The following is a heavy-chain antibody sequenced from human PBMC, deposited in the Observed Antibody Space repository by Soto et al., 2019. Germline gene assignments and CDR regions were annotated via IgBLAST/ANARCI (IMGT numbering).Heavy chain of an antibody. J-gene: IGHJ4*02. CDR3: ARNCSTTSCQIWGFDY. CDR1: GDSVSSNSAG. CDR2: TYYRSKWYN. Sequence: SQTLSLTCAISGDSVSSNSAGWNWIRQSPSRGLEWLGRTYYRSKWYNEYAVSVKSRITINPDTSRNQISLQLNSVTPEDTAVYYCARNCSTTSCQIWGFDYWGQGTLVTVS. V-gene: IGHV6-1*01. D-gene: IGHD2-2*01.